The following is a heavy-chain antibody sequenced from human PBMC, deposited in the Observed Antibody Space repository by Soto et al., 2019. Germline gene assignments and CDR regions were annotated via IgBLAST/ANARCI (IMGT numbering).Heavy chain of an antibody. CDR2: IIPISGRT. Sequence: QVQLLQSGAEVKRPGSSVKVSCEASGGTFSSLGFTWVRQAPGQGLEWMGGIIPISGRTTFAQKFLGRVTITADESTRNTYIELTALTSDHTASYYCETRGTQGRWLEFADYWGQGNLVTVSS. V-gene: IGHV1-69*01. D-gene: IGHD5-12*01. CDR1: GGTFSSLG. J-gene: IGHJ4*02. CDR3: ETRGTQGRWLEFADY.